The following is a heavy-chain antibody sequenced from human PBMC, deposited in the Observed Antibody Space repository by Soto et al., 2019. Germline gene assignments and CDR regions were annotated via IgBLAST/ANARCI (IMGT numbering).Heavy chain of an antibody. D-gene: IGHD6-19*01. Sequence: SETLSLTCTVSGGSISSSSYYWGWIRQPPGKGLEWIGSIYYSGSTYYNPSLKSRVTISVDTSKSQFSLKLSSVTAADTAVYYRARVNSSGWYFDYWGQGTLVTVSS. J-gene: IGHJ4*02. CDR1: GGSISSSSYY. CDR2: IYYSGST. CDR3: ARVNSSGWYFDY. V-gene: IGHV4-39*01.